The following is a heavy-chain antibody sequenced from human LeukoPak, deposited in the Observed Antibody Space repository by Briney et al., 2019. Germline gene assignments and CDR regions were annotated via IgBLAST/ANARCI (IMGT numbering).Heavy chain of an antibody. V-gene: IGHV3-7*05. J-gene: IGHJ5*02. D-gene: IGHD2/OR15-2a*01. CDR1: GVSFSGHW. CDR3: ARRNWFDP. Sequence: GGSLRLSCSGSGVSFSGHWMRWVRQAPGEGLDCVATIKYDGSEKYYVDSVKGRFTITRDDAKNSLYLQMNSLRAEDTAVYYCARRNWFDPWGQGTLVIVSS. CDR2: IKYDGSEK.